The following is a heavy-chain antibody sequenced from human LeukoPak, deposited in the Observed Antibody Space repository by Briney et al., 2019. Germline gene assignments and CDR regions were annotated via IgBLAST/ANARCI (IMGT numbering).Heavy chain of an antibody. CDR2: ISYDGSNK. V-gene: IGHV3-30-3*01. CDR1: GFTFSSYA. Sequence: GGSLRLSCAASGFTFSSYAMHWVRQAPGKGLEWVAVISYDGSNKYYADSVKGRFTISRDNSKNTLYLQMNSLRAEDAAVYYCARDRTMRVDRLDYWGQGTLVTVSS. D-gene: IGHD3-22*01. J-gene: IGHJ4*02. CDR3: ARDRTMRVDRLDY.